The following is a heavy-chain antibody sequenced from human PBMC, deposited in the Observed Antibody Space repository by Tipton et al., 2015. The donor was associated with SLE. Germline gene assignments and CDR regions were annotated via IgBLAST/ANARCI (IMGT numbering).Heavy chain of an antibody. CDR1: GGSFSGYY. CDR2: INHSGST. D-gene: IGHD1-1*01. J-gene: IGHJ6*03. V-gene: IGHV4-34*01. CDR3: ASAGTFPYYYYYMDV. Sequence: TLSLTCAVYGGSFSGYYWTWSRQPPGKGLEWIGEINHSGSTNYNPSLKSRVTISVDTSKNQFSLKLTSVTAADTAVYYCASAGTFPYYYYYMDVWGKGTTVTVSS.